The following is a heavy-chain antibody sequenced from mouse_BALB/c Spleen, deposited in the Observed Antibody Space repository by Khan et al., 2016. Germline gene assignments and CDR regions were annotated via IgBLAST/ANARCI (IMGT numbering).Heavy chain of an antibody. CDR2: INPSTGYT. Sequence: QVQLQQSGAELAKPGASVKMSCKASGYTFTSYWMHWVKQRPGQGLEWIGYINPSTGYTEYNQKFKDKATLTADKSSSTAYMQLSSLTSEDSAVYYCARHYYGGCYDFAYWGQGTLVTVSA. J-gene: IGHJ3*01. CDR1: GYTFTSYW. V-gene: IGHV1-7*01. D-gene: IGHD1-2*01. CDR3: ARHYYGGCYDFAY.